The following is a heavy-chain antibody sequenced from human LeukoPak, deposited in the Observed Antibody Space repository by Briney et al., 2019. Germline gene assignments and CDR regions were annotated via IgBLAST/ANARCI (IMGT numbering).Heavy chain of an antibody. CDR3: ASRGAAGPF. CDR2: IYYSGST. V-gene: IGHV4-39*07. Sequence: SETLSLTCTVSGGSISSSSYYWGWIRQPPGKGLEWIGNIYYSGSTYYNPSLKSRVTISVDKSQNQFSLKLRSVTAADTAVYYCASRGAAGPFWGQGTLVTVSS. CDR1: GGSISSSSYY. J-gene: IGHJ4*02. D-gene: IGHD6-13*01.